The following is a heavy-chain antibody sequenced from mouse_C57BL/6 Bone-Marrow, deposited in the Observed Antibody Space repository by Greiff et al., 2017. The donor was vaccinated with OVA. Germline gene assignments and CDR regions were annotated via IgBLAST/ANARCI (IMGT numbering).Heavy chain of an antibody. D-gene: IGHD2-4*01. V-gene: IGHV5-16*01. CDR1: GFTFSDYY. Sequence: EVQRVESEGGLVQPGSSMKLSCTASGFTFSDYYMAWVRQVPEKGLEWVANINYDGSSTYYLDSLKSRFIISRDNAKNILYLQMSSLKSEDTATYYCARGGNDYDVPFAYWGQGTLVTVSA. CDR2: INYDGSST. CDR3: ARGGNDYDVPFAY. J-gene: IGHJ3*01.